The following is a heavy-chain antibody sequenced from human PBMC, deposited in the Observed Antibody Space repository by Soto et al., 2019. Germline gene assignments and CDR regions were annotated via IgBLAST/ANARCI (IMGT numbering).Heavy chain of an antibody. CDR2: IYQTGST. J-gene: IGHJ5*02. D-gene: IGHD3-16*01. Sequence: QVQLQESGPGLVKPSGTLSLTCAVSNGSITSGNWWSWVRQPPGKGLEWIGDIYQTGSTNYNPSLRSRVIISVVKSKSNCSLSLSSVTAADTAVYFCARVWGALAPIAGWFGPWGPGILVTVSS. CDR1: NGSITSGNW. CDR3: ARVWGALAPIAGWFGP. V-gene: IGHV4-4*02.